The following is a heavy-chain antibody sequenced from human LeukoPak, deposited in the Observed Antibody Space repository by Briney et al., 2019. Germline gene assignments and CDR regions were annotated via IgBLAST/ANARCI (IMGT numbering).Heavy chain of an antibody. CDR1: GFTFDDYA. J-gene: IGHJ3*02. CDR2: ISWNSGSI. Sequence: GGSLRLSCTASGFTFDDYAMHWVRQAPGKGLEWVSGISWNSGSIGYADSVKGRFTISRDNAKNSLYLQMNSLRAEDTALYYCATVPLSYYYDSSGYFAFDIWGQGTMVTVSS. V-gene: IGHV3-9*01. CDR3: ATVPLSYYYDSSGYFAFDI. D-gene: IGHD3-22*01.